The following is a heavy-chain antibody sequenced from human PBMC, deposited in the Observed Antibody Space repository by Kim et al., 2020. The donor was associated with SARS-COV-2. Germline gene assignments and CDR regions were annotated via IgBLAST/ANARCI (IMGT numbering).Heavy chain of an antibody. V-gene: IGHV3-53*01. D-gene: IGHD2-15*01. J-gene: IGHJ4*02. Sequence: GGSLRLSCAASGFTVSSNYMSWVRQAPGKGLEWVSVIYSGGSTYYADSVKGRFTISRDNSKNTLYLQMNSLRAEDTAVYYCARDGVVAATRTSDYWGQGTLVTVSS. CDR1: GFTVSSNY. CDR2: IYSGGST. CDR3: ARDGVVAATRTSDY.